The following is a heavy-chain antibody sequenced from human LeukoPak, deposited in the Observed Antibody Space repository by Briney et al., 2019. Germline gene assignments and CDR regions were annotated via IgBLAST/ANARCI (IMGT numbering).Heavy chain of an antibody. CDR2: IYYSGST. D-gene: IGHD1-26*01. CDR3: ARVVGAPDY. Sequence: SETLSLTCTVSGGSISSDYWSWIRQPPGKGLEWIGYIYYSGSTNYNPSLKSRVTISVDTSKNQFSLKLSSVTAADTAVYYCARVVGAPDYWGQGTLVTVSS. CDR1: GGSISSDY. J-gene: IGHJ4*02. V-gene: IGHV4-59*01.